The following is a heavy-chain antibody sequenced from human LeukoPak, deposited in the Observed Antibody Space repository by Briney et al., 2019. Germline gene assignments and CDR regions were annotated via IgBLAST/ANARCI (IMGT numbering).Heavy chain of an antibody. Sequence: SETLSLTCAVYGGSFSGYYWSWIRQPPGKGLEWIGEINHSGSTYYNPSLKSRVTISVDTSKNQFSLKLSSVTAADTAVYYCARAVVPAAMYFRAWGQGTLVTVSS. J-gene: IGHJ5*02. V-gene: IGHV4-34*09. CDR2: INHSGST. CDR3: ARAVVPAAMYFRA. D-gene: IGHD2-2*01. CDR1: GGSFSGYY.